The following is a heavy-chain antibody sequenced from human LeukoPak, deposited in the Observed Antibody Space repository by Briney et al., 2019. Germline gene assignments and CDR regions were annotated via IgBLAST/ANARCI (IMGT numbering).Heavy chain of an antibody. CDR1: GGSFSGYY. Sequence: SETLSLTCAVYGGSFSGYYWSWIRQPPGKGLEWIGEINHSGSTNYNPSLKSRVTISVDTSKNQFSLKLSSVTAADTAVYYCARGLPRAWGSSWYGCCNWFDPWGQGTLVTVSS. CDR3: ARGLPRAWGSSWYGCCNWFDP. D-gene: IGHD6-13*01. CDR2: INHSGST. V-gene: IGHV4-34*01. J-gene: IGHJ5*02.